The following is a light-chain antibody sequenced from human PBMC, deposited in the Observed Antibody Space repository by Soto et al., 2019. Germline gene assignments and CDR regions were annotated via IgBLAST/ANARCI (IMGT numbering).Light chain of an antibody. Sequence: DIQMTQSPSSLSASVGDRVTITCRASQSLGRRLTWYQQKAGEAPKLLIYETSNLQNGVPSRFSGRGSETDFTLTINSLQPEDFATYYCQQSFGPPYTFGQGTKLE. V-gene: IGKV1-39*01. CDR2: ETS. J-gene: IGKJ2*01. CDR1: QSLGRR. CDR3: QQSFGPPYT.